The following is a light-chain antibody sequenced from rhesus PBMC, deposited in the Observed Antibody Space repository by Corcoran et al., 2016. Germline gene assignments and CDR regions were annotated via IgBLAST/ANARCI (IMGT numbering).Light chain of an antibody. V-gene: IGKV1-69*01. CDR1: QGISNW. CDR2: RAS. CDR3: QQHDNSPYS. Sequence: DIQMTQSPSSLSASVGDRVTITCRASQGISNWLAWYQQQPGTAPKLLIYRASHLEPGVPSRFRGSGSGTDFTPTISSLQPEDIATYYCQQHDNSPYSFGQGTKVEIK. J-gene: IGKJ2*01.